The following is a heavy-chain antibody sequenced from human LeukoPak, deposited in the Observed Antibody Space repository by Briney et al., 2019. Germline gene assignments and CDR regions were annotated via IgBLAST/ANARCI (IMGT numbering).Heavy chain of an antibody. CDR2: IIPRGGAT. Sequence: ASVKLYCKASGYMFINDYIHWVRQAPGQGLEWMGRIIPRGGATIYAQNFQGRLTVTRDTSTSTVLMELTSLRSEDTAVYYCARDGSHWDFDSWGHGTLVPVSS. J-gene: IGHJ4*01. D-gene: IGHD7-27*01. CDR1: GYMFINDY. CDR3: ARDGSHWDFDS. V-gene: IGHV1-46*01.